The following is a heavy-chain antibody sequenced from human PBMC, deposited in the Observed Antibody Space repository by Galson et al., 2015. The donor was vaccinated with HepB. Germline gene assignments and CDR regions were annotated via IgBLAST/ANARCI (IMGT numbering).Heavy chain of an antibody. V-gene: IGHV3-23*01. D-gene: IGHD3-9*01. CDR1: GFSFNNHA. CDR3: ARSAFDSVDY. CDR2: ISVSGWHT. Sequence: SLRLSCADSGFSFNNHAMTWVHQAPGTGLEWLAPISVSGWHTYYANSVRGRFAIHRDNSKSILYLLMNNLGVEDTALYYCARSAFDSVDYWGQGTLVTVSS. J-gene: IGHJ4*02.